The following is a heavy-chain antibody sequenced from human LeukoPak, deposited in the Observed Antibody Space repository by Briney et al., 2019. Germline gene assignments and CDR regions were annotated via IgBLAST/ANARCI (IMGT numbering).Heavy chain of an antibody. V-gene: IGHV4-59*01. CDR3: ASDSGAKEFDH. J-gene: IGHJ4*02. CDR1: GGSISSYY. CDR2: IYYSGST. Sequence: PSETLSLTCTVSGGSISSYYWSWIRQPPGKGLEWIGYIYYSGSTNYNPSLKSRVIISVDASKNQFFLRLSSVTAADTAVYYCASDSGAKEFDHWGQGTLVTVSS. D-gene: IGHD6-19*01.